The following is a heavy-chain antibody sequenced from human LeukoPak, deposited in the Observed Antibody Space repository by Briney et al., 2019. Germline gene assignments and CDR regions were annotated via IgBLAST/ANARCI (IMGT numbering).Heavy chain of an antibody. J-gene: IGHJ4*02. V-gene: IGHV1-69*04. Sequence: SVKVSCKASVGTFSSYAISWVRQSPGQGLEWMGRIIPILGIANYAQKFQGRVTITADKSTSTAYMELSSLRSEDTAVYYCARSYGSGSYYFGYWGQGTLVTVSS. CDR2: IIPILGIA. CDR3: ARSYGSGSYYFGY. D-gene: IGHD3-10*01. CDR1: VGTFSSYA.